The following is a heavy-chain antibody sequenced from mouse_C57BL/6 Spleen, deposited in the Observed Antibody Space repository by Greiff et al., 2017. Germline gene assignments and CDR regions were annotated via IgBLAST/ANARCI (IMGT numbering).Heavy chain of an antibody. CDR3: ARWGLGDYAMDD. CDR1: GYTFTSYW. J-gene: IGHJ4*01. CDR2: IDPSDSYP. Sequence: QVQLPQSGAELVMPGASVKLSCKASGYTFTSYWMHWVKQRPGQDLEWIGEIDPSDSYPNYNQKFQGKSTLTVYKSSSTAYMQLRSLTSEDSDVYYSARWGLGDYAMDDWGQGISVSVST. V-gene: IGHV1-69*01. D-gene: IGHD2-2*01.